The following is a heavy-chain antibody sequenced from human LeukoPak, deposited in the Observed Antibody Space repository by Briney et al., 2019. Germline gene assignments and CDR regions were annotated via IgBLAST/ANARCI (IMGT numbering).Heavy chain of an antibody. CDR2: IKHSGST. V-gene: IGHV4-34*01. J-gene: IGHJ4*02. CDR1: GGSFSGYF. D-gene: IGHD3-22*01. Sequence: SETLYLTCAVYGGSFSGYFWSWIRQPPGKGLEWIGEIKHSGSTNYSPSLNSRVSISIDASRNQFSLKLNSVTAADTAVYYCARALPGYFDTSGYYFDTWGQGTLVTVSS. CDR3: ARALPGYFDTSGYYFDT.